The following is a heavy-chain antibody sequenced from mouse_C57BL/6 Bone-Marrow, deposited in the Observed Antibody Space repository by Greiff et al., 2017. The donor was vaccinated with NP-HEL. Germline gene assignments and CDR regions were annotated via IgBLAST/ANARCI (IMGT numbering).Heavy chain of an antibody. D-gene: IGHD2-5*01. CDR2: INPYNGGT. CDR3: ARENSKSDY. V-gene: IGHV1-19*01. CDR1: GYTFTDYY. Sequence: VQLQQSGPVLVKPGASVKMSCKASGYTFTDYYMNWVKQSHGKSLEWIGVINPYNGGTSYNQKFKGKATLTVDKSSSTAYMELNSLTSEDSAVYYCARENSKSDYWGQGTTLTVSS. J-gene: IGHJ2*01.